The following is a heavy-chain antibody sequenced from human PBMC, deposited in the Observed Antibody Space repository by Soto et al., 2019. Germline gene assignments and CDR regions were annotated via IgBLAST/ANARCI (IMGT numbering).Heavy chain of an antibody. CDR3: AGVIGWFGELRRQPWGAGAYYYYMDV. J-gene: IGHJ6*03. Sequence: GGSLRLSCAASGFTFSSYAMHWVRQAPGKGLEYVSAISSNGGSTYYANSVKGRFTISRDNSKNTLYLQMGSLRAEDMAVDYCAGVIGWFGELRRQPWGAGAYYYYMDVWGKGTTVTVSS. V-gene: IGHV3-64*01. CDR2: ISSNGGST. CDR1: GFTFSSYA. D-gene: IGHD3-10*01.